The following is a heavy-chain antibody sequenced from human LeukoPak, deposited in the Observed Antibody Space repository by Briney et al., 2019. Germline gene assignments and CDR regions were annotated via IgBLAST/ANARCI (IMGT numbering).Heavy chain of an antibody. D-gene: IGHD2-2*02. CDR1: GFTFSSYS. V-gene: IGHV3-21*04. CDR2: ISSSSSYI. J-gene: IGHJ4*02. Sequence: PGGSLRLSCAASGFTFSSYSMNWVRQAPGKGLEWVSSISSSSSYIYYADSVKGRFTISRDNSKNTLYLQMNSLRAEDTAVYYCAKQVVVPAAISYWGQGTLVTVSS. CDR3: AKQVVVPAAISY.